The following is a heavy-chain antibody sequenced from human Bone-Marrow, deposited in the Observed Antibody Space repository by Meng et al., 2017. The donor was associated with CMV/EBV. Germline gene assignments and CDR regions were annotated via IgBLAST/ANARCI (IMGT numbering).Heavy chain of an antibody. Sequence: LRLSCTVSGGSISSGGYYWSWIRQHPGKGLEWIGYIYYSGSTHYNPSLKSRVTISVDTSKNQFTLKLSPVTAADTAVYYCAGAETRYYFDYWGQGTLVTVSS. CDR2: IYYSGST. CDR3: AGAETRYYFDY. V-gene: IGHV4-31*03. J-gene: IGHJ4*02. CDR1: GGSISSGGYY.